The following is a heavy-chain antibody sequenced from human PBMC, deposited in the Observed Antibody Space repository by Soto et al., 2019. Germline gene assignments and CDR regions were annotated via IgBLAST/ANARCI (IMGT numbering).Heavy chain of an antibody. CDR1: GFSFTTYG. J-gene: IGHJ3*02. D-gene: IGHD2-21*02. CDR2: IGYDGNNK. V-gene: IGHV3-33*01. CDR3: ARGGVTGIMGTFGSPLDI. Sequence: QVQLVESGGGWVQPGRSLRLSCAATGFSFTTYGMHWVRQAPGKGLEWVAVIGYDGNNKYYADSVEGRFTISRDNSKNTAYRKMKTLRGDDTAFYYCARGGVTGIMGTFGSPLDIWGQGTVVTVSS.